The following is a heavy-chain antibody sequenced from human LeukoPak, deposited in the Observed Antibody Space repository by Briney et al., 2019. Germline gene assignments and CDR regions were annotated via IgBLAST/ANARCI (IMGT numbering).Heavy chain of an antibody. CDR3: ARGSYDFWTGYDYFDY. CDR1: GYTFIGYY. J-gene: IGHJ4*02. D-gene: IGHD3-3*01. CDR2: INPNSGGT. Sequence: GASVKVSCKASGYTFIGYYMHWVRQAPGQGLEWMGWINPNSGGTNYAQKFQGRVTMTRDTSISTAYVELSGLTSDDTAVYYCARGSYDFWTGYDYFDYWGQGTLVTVSS. V-gene: IGHV1-2*02.